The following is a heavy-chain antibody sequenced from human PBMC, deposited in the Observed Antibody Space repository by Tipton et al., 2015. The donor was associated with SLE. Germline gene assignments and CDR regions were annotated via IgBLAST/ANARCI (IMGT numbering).Heavy chain of an antibody. CDR1: GFIFTSYW. V-gene: IGHV3-7*01. CDR2: INQDGRKT. J-gene: IGHJ4*02. D-gene: IGHD2-8*02. CDR3: ARASCTGGVCYGRPFFDY. Sequence: SLRLSCTASGFIFTSYWMTWVRQAPGKEPEWVANINQDGRKTDYMASAKGRFTISRETAKNSLYLQMSSLRAEDAAVYYCARASCTGGVCYGRPFFDYWGQGALVTVSS.